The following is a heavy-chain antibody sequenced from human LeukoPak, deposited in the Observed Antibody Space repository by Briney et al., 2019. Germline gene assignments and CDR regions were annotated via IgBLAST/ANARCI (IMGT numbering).Heavy chain of an antibody. Sequence: PGGSLRLSCAASGFTFSTYWMHWVRQAPGKGLVYVSRVNSDGSSTNYADSVKGRFTISRDNAKNTLYLQMNSLRADDTAVYYCARIHHESSGYYSYSDYWGQGTLVTVSS. D-gene: IGHD3-22*01. CDR2: VNSDGSST. CDR1: GFTFSTYW. J-gene: IGHJ4*02. CDR3: ARIHHESSGYYSYSDY. V-gene: IGHV3-74*01.